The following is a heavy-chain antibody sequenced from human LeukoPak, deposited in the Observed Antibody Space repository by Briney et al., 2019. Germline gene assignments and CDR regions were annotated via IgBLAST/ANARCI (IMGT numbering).Heavy chain of an antibody. V-gene: IGHV3-21*01. D-gene: IGHD3-10*01. J-gene: IGHJ5*02. Sequence: PGGSLRLSCAASGFTFSSYSMNWVRQAPGKGLEWVSSISSSSSYIYYADSEKGRFTISRDNAKNSLYLQMNSLRAEDTAVYYCARDGTILWFRELSRSRNWFDPWGQGTMVTVSS. CDR3: ARDGTILWFRELSRSRNWFDP. CDR1: GFTFSSYS. CDR2: ISSSSSYI.